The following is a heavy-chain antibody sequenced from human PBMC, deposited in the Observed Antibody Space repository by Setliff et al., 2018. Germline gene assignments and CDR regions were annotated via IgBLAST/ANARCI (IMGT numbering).Heavy chain of an antibody. CDR1: DDSISSRHYY. J-gene: IGHJ6*03. Sequence: PSETLSLTCTVPDDSISSRHYYWSWIRQPAGKGLEWLGQIDTSWSTNYNPSLKSRVTIALDASKNQFSLRLTSVTAADTAVYYCARVTGFAYMDVWGKGTPVTVSS. CDR2: IDTSWST. V-gene: IGHV4-61*09. CDR3: ARVTGFAYMDV.